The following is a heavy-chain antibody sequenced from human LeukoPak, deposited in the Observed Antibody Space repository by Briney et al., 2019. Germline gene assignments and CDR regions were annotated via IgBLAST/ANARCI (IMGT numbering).Heavy chain of an antibody. J-gene: IGHJ4*02. Sequence: GGSLRLSCAASGFTFSTYWVHWVRQAPGKGLVWVSRINPDGGRTDYADSVKGRFTISRDNAKNTLYLQMKSLRADDTAVYYCARGGLEAVDNWGQGTLVTVSS. CDR2: INPDGGRT. V-gene: IGHV3-74*01. CDR1: GFTFSTYW. D-gene: IGHD1-1*01. CDR3: ARGGLEAVDN.